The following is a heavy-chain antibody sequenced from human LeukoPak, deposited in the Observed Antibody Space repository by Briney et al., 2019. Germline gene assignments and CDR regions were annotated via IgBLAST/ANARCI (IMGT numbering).Heavy chain of an antibody. J-gene: IGHJ4*02. D-gene: IGHD3-3*01. CDR3: ASASSGYYHFDY. Sequence: PGGSLRLSYAASGFTFSSYSMNWVRQAPGKGLEWVSYISSSSSIKYYADSVKGRFTISRDNTKNSLYLQMNSLRAEDTAVYYCASASSGYYHFDYWGQGTLVTVSS. CDR2: ISSSSSIK. CDR1: GFTFSSYS. V-gene: IGHV3-48*04.